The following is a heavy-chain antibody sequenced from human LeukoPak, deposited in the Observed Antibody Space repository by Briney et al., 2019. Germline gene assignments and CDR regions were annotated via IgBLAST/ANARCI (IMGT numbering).Heavy chain of an antibody. Sequence: SSETLSLTCTVSGDSISSSSYYWGWIRQPPGKGLEWIGSIYYSGSTYYNPPLKSRVTISVDTSKNQFSLKLSSVTAADTAVYYCARADKPKQWLVRVWGQGTLVTVSS. J-gene: IGHJ4*02. D-gene: IGHD6-19*01. CDR3: ARADKPKQWLVRV. V-gene: IGHV4-39*01. CDR2: IYYSGST. CDR1: GDSISSSSYY.